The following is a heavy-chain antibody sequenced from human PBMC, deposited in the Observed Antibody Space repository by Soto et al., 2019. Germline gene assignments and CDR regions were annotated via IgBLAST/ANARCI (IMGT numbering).Heavy chain of an antibody. CDR1: GFTFSDYF. D-gene: IGHD6-19*01. Sequence: GGSLRLSCAASGFTFSDYFMTWIRQAPGKGLEWISYITSTGSNVYYADSVKGRFTISRDNAKNSLYLQMNSLRAEDTAVYYCARFGSDSSGECSSAFDIWGQGTMVTVS. CDR2: ITSTGSNV. J-gene: IGHJ3*02. V-gene: IGHV3-11*01. CDR3: ARFGSDSSGECSSAFDI.